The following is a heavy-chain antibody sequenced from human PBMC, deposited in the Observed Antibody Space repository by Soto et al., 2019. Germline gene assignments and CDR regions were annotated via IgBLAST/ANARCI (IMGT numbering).Heavy chain of an antibody. V-gene: IGHV4-59*01. CDR1: GGSISSYY. CDR3: ARARDIVTPQWFDP. J-gene: IGHJ5*02. Sequence: SETLSLTCTVSGGSISSYYWSWIRQPPGKGLEWIGYIYYSGSTNYNPSLKSRVTISVDTSKNQFSLKLSSVTAADTAVYYCARARDIVTPQWFDPWGQGTLVTVSS. D-gene: IGHD2-15*01. CDR2: IYYSGST.